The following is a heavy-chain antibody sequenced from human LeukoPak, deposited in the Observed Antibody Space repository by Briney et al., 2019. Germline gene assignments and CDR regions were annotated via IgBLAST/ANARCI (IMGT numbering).Heavy chain of an antibody. J-gene: IGHJ4*02. V-gene: IGHV1-18*01. D-gene: IGHD3-10*01. Sequence: ASVKVSCKASGYTFTSYGISWVRQAPGQGLEWLGWISVYNGHTNYAQKFQGRVTMTRDTSISTAYMELSRLRSDDTAVYYCARDPQYGSGSGRPFDYWGQGTLVTVSS. CDR2: ISVYNGHT. CDR3: ARDPQYGSGSGRPFDY. CDR1: GYTFTSYG.